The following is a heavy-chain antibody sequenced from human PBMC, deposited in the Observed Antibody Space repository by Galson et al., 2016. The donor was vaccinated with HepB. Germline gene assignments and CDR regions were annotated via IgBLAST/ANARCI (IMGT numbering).Heavy chain of an antibody. V-gene: IGHV4-34*01. CDR1: GGSFSGYF. CDR3: AASGTYFAFDF. J-gene: IGHJ3*01. D-gene: IGHD1-26*01. CDR2: INHSGST. Sequence: SETLSLTCAVHGGSFSGYFWSWIRQPPGKGLEWIGEINHSGSTKYNLSLKSRVTISVDTSKNQFSLQLSSATAADTAVYYCAASGTYFAFDFWGQGTMVPVSS.